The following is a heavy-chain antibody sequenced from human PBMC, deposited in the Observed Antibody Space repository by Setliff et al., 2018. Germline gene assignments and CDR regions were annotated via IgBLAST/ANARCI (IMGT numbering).Heavy chain of an antibody. CDR2: INWNGGST. Sequence: GGSLRLSCAASGFTFDDYGMSWVRQAPGKGLEWVSGINWNGGSTGYADSVKGRFTISRDNAKNSLYLQMNSLRAEDTALYYCAKVVPLYSYGSLDYWGQGTLVTVSS. J-gene: IGHJ4*02. D-gene: IGHD5-18*01. V-gene: IGHV3-20*04. CDR3: AKVVPLYSYGSLDY. CDR1: GFTFDDYG.